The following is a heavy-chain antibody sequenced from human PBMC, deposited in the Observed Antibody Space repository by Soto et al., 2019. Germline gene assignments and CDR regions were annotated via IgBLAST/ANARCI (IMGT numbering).Heavy chain of an antibody. CDR3: ASLHYDFRSGYYSYFDY. CDR1: GFAFSTYS. D-gene: IGHD3-3*01. CDR2: ISSTSSSK. J-gene: IGHJ4*02. Sequence: PGGSLSLSCAASGFAFSTYSMNWVRQAPGKGLEWVSYISSTSSSKSYADSEKGRFTISRDNAKNSLYLQVNSLRDEDTAVYYCASLHYDFRSGYYSYFDYWGQGTLVTVSS. V-gene: IGHV3-48*02.